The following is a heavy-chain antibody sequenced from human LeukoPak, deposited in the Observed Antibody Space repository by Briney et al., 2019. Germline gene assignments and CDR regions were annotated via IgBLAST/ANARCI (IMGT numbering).Heavy chain of an antibody. D-gene: IGHD3-3*01. V-gene: IGHV3-23*01. CDR3: ADGVGSVLFDY. CDR2: ISNSGGNT. Sequence: GGSLRLSCATSGVTFSDYAMSWVRQAPGKGLEWVSTISNSGGNTYYADSERGRFTISRDTTKSTLYLQMKSLSAEDTAVYYCADGVGSVLFDYWGQGTLVTVSS. J-gene: IGHJ4*02. CDR1: GVTFSDYA.